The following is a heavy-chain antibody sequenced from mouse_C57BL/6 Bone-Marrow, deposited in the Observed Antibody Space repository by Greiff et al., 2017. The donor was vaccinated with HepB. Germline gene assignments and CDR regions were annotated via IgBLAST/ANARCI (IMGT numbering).Heavy chain of an antibody. D-gene: IGHD2-5*01. V-gene: IGHV5-6*02. Sequence: DVMLVESGGDLVKPGGSLKLSCAASGFTFSSYGMSWVRQTPDKRLEWVATISSGGSYTYSPDSVKGRFTISRDNAKNTLYLQMSSLKSEDTAMYYCATYYSNYEDYWGQGTTLTVSS. CDR2: ISSGGSYT. J-gene: IGHJ2*01. CDR3: ATYYSNYEDY. CDR1: GFTFSSYG.